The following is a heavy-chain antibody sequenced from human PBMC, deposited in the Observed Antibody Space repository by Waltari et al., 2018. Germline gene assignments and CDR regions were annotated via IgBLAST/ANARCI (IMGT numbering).Heavy chain of an antibody. V-gene: IGHV1-2*06. CDR2: INPNSGGT. J-gene: IGHJ6*02. CDR3: ALGVVVAATHYYYYGMDV. CDR1: GYTFTGYY. D-gene: IGHD2-15*01. Sequence: QVQLVQSGAEVKKPGASVKVSCKASGYTFTGYYMTGGRQAPGQGLEWMGRINPNSGGTNYAQKFQGRVTMTRDTSISTAYMELSRLRSDDTAVYYCALGVVVAATHYYYYGMDVWGQGTTVTVSS.